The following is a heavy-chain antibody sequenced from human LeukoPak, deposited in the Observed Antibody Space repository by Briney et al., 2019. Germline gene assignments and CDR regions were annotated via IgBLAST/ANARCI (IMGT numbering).Heavy chain of an antibody. Sequence: PSQTLSLTCTVSGGSISSGDYYWSWIRQPPGKGLEWIGYIYYSGSTYYNPSLKSRVTISVDTSKNQFSLKLSSVTAADTVVYYCARVGLWFGELSGPLDYWGQGTLVTVSS. J-gene: IGHJ4*02. CDR2: IYYSGST. D-gene: IGHD3-10*01. V-gene: IGHV4-30-4*01. CDR1: GGSISSGDYY. CDR3: ARVGLWFGELSGPLDY.